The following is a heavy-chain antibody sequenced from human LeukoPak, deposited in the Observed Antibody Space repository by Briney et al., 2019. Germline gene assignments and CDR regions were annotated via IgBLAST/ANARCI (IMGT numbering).Heavy chain of an antibody. Sequence: PGGSLRLSCAASGFTFSSYSMNWVRQAPGKGLEWVSAISGSGGDTYYADSVKGRFTISRDNSKNTLYVQLNSLRAEDTAIYYCAKYRGDNFGAYDYWGQGTLVTVSS. V-gene: IGHV3-23*01. CDR3: AKYRGDNFGAYDY. J-gene: IGHJ4*02. D-gene: IGHD4-23*01. CDR2: ISGSGGDT. CDR1: GFTFSSYS.